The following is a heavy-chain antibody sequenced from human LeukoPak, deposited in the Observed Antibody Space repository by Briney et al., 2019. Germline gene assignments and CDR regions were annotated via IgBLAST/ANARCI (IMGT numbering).Heavy chain of an antibody. V-gene: IGHV1-2*02. CDR2: INPNSGGT. J-gene: IGHJ4*02. CDR1: GYTFTGYY. CDR3: ARAKTTMVRGVITTPIDY. D-gene: IGHD3-10*01. Sequence: GASVKVSCKASGYTFTGYYMHWVRQAPGQGLEWMGWINPNSGGTNYAQKFQGRVTMTRDTSISTACMELSRLRSDDTAVYYCARAKTTMVRGVITTPIDYWGQGTLVTVSS.